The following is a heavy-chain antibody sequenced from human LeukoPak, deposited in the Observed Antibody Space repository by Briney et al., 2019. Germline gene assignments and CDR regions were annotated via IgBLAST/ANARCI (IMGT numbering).Heavy chain of an antibody. CDR1: GGSISSSSYY. V-gene: IGHV4-39*01. CDR3: ARRTPTRRGYQLLSYYFDY. CDR2: IYYSGST. J-gene: IGHJ4*02. D-gene: IGHD2-2*01. Sequence: PSETLSLTCTVSGGSISSSSYYWGWIRQPPGKGLEWIGSIYYSGSTYYNPSLKSRVTISVDTSKNQFSLKLSSVTAADTAVYYCARRTPTRRGYQLLSYYFDYWGQGTLVTVSS.